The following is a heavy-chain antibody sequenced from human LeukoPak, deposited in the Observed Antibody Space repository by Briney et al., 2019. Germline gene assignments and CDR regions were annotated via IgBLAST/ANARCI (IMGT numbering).Heavy chain of an antibody. CDR3: ARDYGGSSPFDY. V-gene: IGHV3-48*03. CDR2: ISSSGSDI. Sequence: GGSLRLSCAASGFTFSNYEMHWVRQAPGKGLEWVSYISSSGSDIYYADSVKGRFTISRDNAKNSLYLHMNSLRAEDTTVYYCARDYGGSSPFDYWGQGTLVTVSS. CDR1: GFTFSNYE. J-gene: IGHJ4*02. D-gene: IGHD4-23*01.